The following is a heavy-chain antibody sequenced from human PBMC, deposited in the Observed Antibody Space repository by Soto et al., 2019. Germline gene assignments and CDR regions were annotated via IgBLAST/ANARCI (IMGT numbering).Heavy chain of an antibody. CDR3: AKTVAALYRGEYFQH. D-gene: IGHD6-19*01. CDR1: GFTFSSYA. J-gene: IGHJ1*01. Sequence: GGSLRLSCAASGFTFSSYAMHWVRQAPGKGLEYVSAISSNGGSTYYANSVKGRFTISRDNSKNTLYLQMNSLRAEDTAVYYCAKTVAALYRGEYFQHWGQGTLVTVSS. V-gene: IGHV3-64*01. CDR2: ISSNGGST.